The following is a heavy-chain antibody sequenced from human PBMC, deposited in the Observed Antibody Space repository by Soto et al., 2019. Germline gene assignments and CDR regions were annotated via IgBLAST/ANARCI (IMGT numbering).Heavy chain of an antibody. Sequence: EVQLVESGGGLVQPGGSLRLSCAASGFTFSSYWMSWVRQAPGKGLEWVANIKQDGSEKYYVDSVKGRFTISRDNAKNSLYLQMNSLRAEDTAVYYCAREGVPAAIGVENWFDPWGQGTLVTVSS. J-gene: IGHJ5*02. CDR3: AREGVPAAIGVENWFDP. CDR1: GFTFSSYW. D-gene: IGHD2-2*02. V-gene: IGHV3-7*01. CDR2: IKQDGSEK.